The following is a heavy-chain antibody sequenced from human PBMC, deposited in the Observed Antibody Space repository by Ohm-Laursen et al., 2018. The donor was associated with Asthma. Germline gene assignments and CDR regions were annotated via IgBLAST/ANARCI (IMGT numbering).Heavy chain of an antibody. D-gene: IGHD4-17*01. Sequence: SLRLSCAAPGFTFSSYAMSWVRQAPGKGLEWVSAISGSGGSTYYADSVKGRFTISRDNAKNSLYLQMNSLRAEDTAVYYCTRETYGDYVYAFDIWGQGKMVTASS. V-gene: IGHV3-23*01. CDR2: ISGSGGST. CDR3: TRETYGDYVYAFDI. CDR1: GFTFSSYA. J-gene: IGHJ3*02.